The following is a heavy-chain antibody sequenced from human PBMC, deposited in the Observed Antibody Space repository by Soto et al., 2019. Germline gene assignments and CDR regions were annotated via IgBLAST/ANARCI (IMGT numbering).Heavy chain of an antibody. Sequence: EVYLVESGGDLVQPGGSLRLSCAVSGFTFRGFWMSWVRQAPGAGLEWVANIKHDGSEEYYSDSVEGRFTISRDNAKNSLYLQMNSLRAEDTALYYCARDVGSGRYHDLWGQGTLVTVSS. D-gene: IGHD1-20*01. V-gene: IGHV3-7*04. CDR1: GFTFRGFW. J-gene: IGHJ5*02. CDR3: ARDVGSGRYHDL. CDR2: IKHDGSEE.